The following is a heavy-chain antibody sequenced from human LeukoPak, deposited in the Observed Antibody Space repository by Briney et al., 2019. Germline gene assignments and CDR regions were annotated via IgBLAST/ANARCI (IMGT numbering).Heavy chain of an antibody. D-gene: IGHD6-13*01. J-gene: IGHJ6*03. CDR3: ASTLYSSSWALHYYYYYMDV. CDR2: IYYSGST. CDR1: GGSISSSSYY. Sequence: SETLSLTCTVSGGSISSSSYYWGWIRQPPGKGLEWIGSIYYSGSTYYNPSLKSRVTISVDTSKNQLSLKLSSVTAADTAVYYCASTLYSSSWALHYYYYYMDVWGKGTTVTISS. V-gene: IGHV4-39*01.